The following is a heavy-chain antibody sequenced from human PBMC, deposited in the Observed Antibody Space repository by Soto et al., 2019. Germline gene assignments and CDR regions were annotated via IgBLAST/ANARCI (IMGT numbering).Heavy chain of an antibody. CDR3: ARQRYCSGGSCYREPDY. CDR1: GYSFTSYW. V-gene: IGHV5-51*01. J-gene: IGHJ4*02. Sequence: GESLKISCKGSGYSFTSYWIGWVRQMPGKGLKWMGIIYPGDSDTRYSPSFQGQVTISADKSISTAYLQWSSLKASDTAMYYCARQRYCSGGSCYREPDYWGQGTLVTAPQ. D-gene: IGHD2-15*01. CDR2: IYPGDSDT.